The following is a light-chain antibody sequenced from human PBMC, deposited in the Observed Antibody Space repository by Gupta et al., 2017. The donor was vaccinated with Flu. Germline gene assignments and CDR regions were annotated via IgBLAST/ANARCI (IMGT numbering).Light chain of an antibody. V-gene: IGLV4-69*01. J-gene: IGLJ3*02. Sequence: QVVLTQSPSASASLGASVKLTCTLSSGHSDYAVAWHQQQPERGPRYLMKLNSDGSHRKGDGIPDRFSGSSSGAARYLTISSLQSEDEAYYYCQTWGTGIQVFGGGTKLTVL. CDR2: LNSDGSH. CDR3: QTWGTGIQV. CDR1: SGHSDYA.